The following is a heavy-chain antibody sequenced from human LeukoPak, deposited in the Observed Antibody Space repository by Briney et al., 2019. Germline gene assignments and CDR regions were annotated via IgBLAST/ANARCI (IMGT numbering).Heavy chain of an antibody. D-gene: IGHD7-27*01. CDR3: GRDLAWGAFDY. CDR1: GFSFSSYS. CDR2: ISDTSTYI. V-gene: IGHV3-21*04. Sequence: PGGSLRLSCAASGFSFSSYSMNWVRQAPGKGLEWVSSISDTSTYIYYADSLQGRFTISRDNARNSLYLQMNSLRVEDTAVYYCGRDLAWGAFDYWGQGTLVTVSS. J-gene: IGHJ4*02.